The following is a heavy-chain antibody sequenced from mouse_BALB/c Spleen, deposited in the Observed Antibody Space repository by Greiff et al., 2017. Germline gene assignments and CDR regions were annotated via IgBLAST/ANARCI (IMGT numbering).Heavy chain of an antibody. CDR1: GFTFSSFG. CDR2: ISSGSSTI. CDR3: ARTSYYYGSSYDYYAMDY. V-gene: IGHV5-17*02. J-gene: IGHJ4*01. Sequence: VQLKESGGGLVQPGGSRKLSCAASGFTFSSFGMHWVRQAPEKGLEWVAYISSGSSTIYYADTVKGRFTISRDNPKNTLFLQMTSLRSEDTAMYYCARTSYYYGSSYDYYAMDYWGQGTSVTVSS. D-gene: IGHD1-1*01.